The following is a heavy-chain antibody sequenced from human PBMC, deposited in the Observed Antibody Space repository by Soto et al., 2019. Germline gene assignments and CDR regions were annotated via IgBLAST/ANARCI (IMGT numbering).Heavy chain of an antibody. CDR3: AARHYNDSSGYYYGDDALDI. Sequence: GGSLRLSCAASGFTFSNYWMTWVRPAPGKGRVCVANINHDGSEKYYVDSVKGRFTISRDDAKKSLYLQMSSIRADYTSVYYRAARHYNDSSGYYYGDDALDIRGQGRTVTVSS. D-gene: IGHD3-22*01. J-gene: IGHJ3*02. CDR1: GFTFSNYW. V-gene: IGHV3-7*03. CDR2: INHDGSEK.